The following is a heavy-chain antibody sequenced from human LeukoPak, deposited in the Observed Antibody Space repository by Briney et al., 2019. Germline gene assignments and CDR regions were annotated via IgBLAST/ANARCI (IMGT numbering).Heavy chain of an antibody. CDR1: GGSFSGYY. CDR2: INHSGST. D-gene: IGHD2-15*01. Sequence: SETLSLTCAVYGGSFSGYYWSWIRQPPGKGLEWIGEINHSGSTNYNPSLKSRVTISVDTSKNQFSLKLSSVTAADTAVYYCARVVVANSYYYYYMDVWGKGTTVTVSS. V-gene: IGHV4-34*01. CDR3: ARVVVANSYYYYYMDV. J-gene: IGHJ6*03.